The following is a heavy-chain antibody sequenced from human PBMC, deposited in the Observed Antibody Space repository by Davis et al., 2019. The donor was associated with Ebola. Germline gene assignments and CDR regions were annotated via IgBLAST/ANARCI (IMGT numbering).Heavy chain of an antibody. J-gene: IGHJ3*02. V-gene: IGHV4-59*12. D-gene: IGHD2-2*01. CDR3: AREVPIVPAAPWGHHNAFDI. CDR2: IYYSGST. Sequence: PSETLSLTCTVSGGSISSYYWSWIRQPPGKGLEWFGYIYYSGSTNYNPSLKSRVTMSVDTSKNQFSLKLSSVTAADTAVYYCAREVPIVPAAPWGHHNAFDIWGQGTMVTVSS. CDR1: GGSISSYY.